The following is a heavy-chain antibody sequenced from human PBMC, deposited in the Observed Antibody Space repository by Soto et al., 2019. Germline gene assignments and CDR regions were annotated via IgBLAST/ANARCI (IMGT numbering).Heavy chain of an antibody. V-gene: IGHV1-69*13. CDR2: IIPIFGTA. D-gene: IGHD4-17*01. J-gene: IGHJ4*02. CDR3: GYHRGDYFLLDY. CDR1: GGTFSSYA. Sequence: SVKVSCQASGGTFSSYAISWVRQAPGQGLEWMGGIIPIFGTANYAQKFQGRVTITADESTSTAYMELSSLRSEDTAVYYCGYHRGDYFLLDYWGQGTLVTVSS.